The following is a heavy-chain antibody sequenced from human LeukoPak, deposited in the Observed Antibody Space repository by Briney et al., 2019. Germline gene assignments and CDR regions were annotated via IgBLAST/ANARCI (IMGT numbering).Heavy chain of an antibody. D-gene: IGHD3-10*01. CDR1: GFTFNSYA. J-gene: IGHJ4*02. CDR2: ITGSGGSR. V-gene: IGHV3-23*01. Sequence: GSLRLSCAASGFTFNSYAMSWIRQPPGKGLEWVSTITGSGGSRYYADSVEGRFTISRDNSENTLYLQMNSLRVEDTAVYYCAKRGFDGSGSYYTRDWGQGTLVTVSS. CDR3: AKRGFDGSGSYYTRD.